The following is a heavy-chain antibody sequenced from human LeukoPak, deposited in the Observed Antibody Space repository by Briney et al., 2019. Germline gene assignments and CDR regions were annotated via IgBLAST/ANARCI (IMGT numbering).Heavy chain of an antibody. J-gene: IGHJ4*02. V-gene: IGHV4-59*12. D-gene: IGHD2-21*02. CDR2: IYYSGST. Sequence: SETLSLTCTVSGGSISSYYWSWIRQPPGKGLEWIGYIYYSGSTNYNPSLKSRVTISVDTSKNQFSLKLSSVTAADTAVYYCASRYDLGDKHYFDYWGQGTLVTVSS. CDR3: ASRYDLGDKHYFDY. CDR1: GGSISSYY.